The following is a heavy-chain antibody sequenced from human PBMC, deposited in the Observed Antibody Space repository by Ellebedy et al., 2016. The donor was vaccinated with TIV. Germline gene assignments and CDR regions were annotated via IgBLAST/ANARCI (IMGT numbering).Heavy chain of an antibody. CDR2: MNPNSGST. V-gene: IGHV1-8*01. CDR1: GYTFTSYD. CDR3: ARGRYSVYDWDPPYYNMHV. D-gene: IGHD5/OR15-5a*01. Sequence: AASVKVSCKASGYTFTSYDINWVRQATGQGLEWMGWMNPNSGSTGYAQKFQGRVTMTRNTSIGTAYMELSSLRSEDTAVYYCARGRYSVYDWDPPYYNMHVWGQGTTVNVSS. J-gene: IGHJ6*02.